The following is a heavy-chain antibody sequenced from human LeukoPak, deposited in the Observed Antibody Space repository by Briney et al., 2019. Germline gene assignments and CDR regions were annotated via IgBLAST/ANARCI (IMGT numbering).Heavy chain of an antibody. Sequence: PSETLSLTCTVSGYSISSGYYWGWIRQPPGKGLEWIGSIYHSGSTYYNPSLKSRVTISEDTSKNQLYLKLSSVTAADTAVYYCARVPLYYYDSSGYYDYWGQGTLVTVSS. D-gene: IGHD3-22*01. J-gene: IGHJ4*02. CDR3: ARVPLYYYDSSGYYDY. CDR2: IYHSGST. CDR1: GYSISSGYY. V-gene: IGHV4-38-2*02.